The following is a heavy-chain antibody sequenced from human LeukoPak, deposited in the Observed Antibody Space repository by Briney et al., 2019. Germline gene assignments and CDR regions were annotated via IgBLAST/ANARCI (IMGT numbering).Heavy chain of an antibody. V-gene: IGHV1-8*01. D-gene: IGHD2-2*02. CDR2: MNPNSGNT. CDR1: GYTFTSYD. J-gene: IGHJ6*02. Sequence: ASVKVSCKASGYTFTSYDINWVRQATGQGLEWMGWMNPNSGNTGYAQKFQGRVTMTRNTSISTAYMELSSLRSEDTAVYYCARGGRPAAIYYYYYGMDVWAKGPRSPSP. CDR3: ARGGRPAAIYYYYYGMDV.